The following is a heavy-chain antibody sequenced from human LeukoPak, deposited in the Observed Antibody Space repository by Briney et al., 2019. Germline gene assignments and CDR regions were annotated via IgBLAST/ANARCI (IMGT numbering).Heavy chain of an antibody. CDR3: AKGGDSSGYLYYYYGMDV. J-gene: IGHJ6*02. CDR1: GFTFSDYF. Sequence: GGSLSLSCAVSGFTFSDYFLHWVRQAPGKGLEWVAVISYDGSNKYYADSVKGRFTISRDNSKNTLYLQMNSLRAEDTAVYYCAKGGDSSGYLYYYYGMDVWGQGTTVTVSS. V-gene: IGHV3-30*18. D-gene: IGHD3-22*01. CDR2: ISYDGSNK.